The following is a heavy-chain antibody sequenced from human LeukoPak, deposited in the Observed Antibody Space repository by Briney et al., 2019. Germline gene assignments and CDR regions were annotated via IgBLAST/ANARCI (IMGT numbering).Heavy chain of an antibody. J-gene: IGHJ4*02. CDR2: INHSGST. CDR3: ARMRSGYDAFDY. CDR1: GGSFSGYY. D-gene: IGHD5-12*01. Sequence: PSGTLSLTCAVYGGSFSGYYWSWIRQPPGKGLEWIGEINHSGSTNYNPSLKSRVTISVDTSKNQFSLKLSSVTAADTAVYYCARMRSGYDAFDYWGQGTLVTVSS. V-gene: IGHV4-34*01.